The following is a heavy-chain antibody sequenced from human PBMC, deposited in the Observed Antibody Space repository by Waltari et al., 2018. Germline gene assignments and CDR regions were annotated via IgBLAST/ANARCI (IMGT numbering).Heavy chain of an antibody. CDR1: GFSLSSSGVV. J-gene: IGHJ4*02. D-gene: IGHD6-19*01. CDR3: AHRPPVAASGPYFDY. CDR2: IYWNGEK. V-gene: IGHV2-5*01. Sequence: QITLKESGPTLVKPTETLRLTCTFSGFSLSSSGVVMGWIRQPPGKALEWLAIIYWNGEKRYSPSLKSRLTVTKDTSKNQVVLTMTNMDPVDTATYYCAHRPPVAASGPYFDYWGQGTLVTVSS.